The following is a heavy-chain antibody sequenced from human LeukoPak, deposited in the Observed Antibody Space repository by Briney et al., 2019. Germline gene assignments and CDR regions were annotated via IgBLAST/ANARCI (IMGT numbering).Heavy chain of an antibody. CDR2: INHSGST. J-gene: IGHJ6*02. CDR3: ARSHGDYVYYYYYYGMDV. D-gene: IGHD4-17*01. CDR1: GGSFSGYY. Sequence: SETLSLTCAVYGGSFSGYYWSWIRQPPGKGLEWIGEINHSGSTNYNPSLKSRVTISVDTSKNQFSLKLSPVTAADTAVYYCARSHGDYVYYYYYYGMDVWGQGTTVTVSS. V-gene: IGHV4-34*01.